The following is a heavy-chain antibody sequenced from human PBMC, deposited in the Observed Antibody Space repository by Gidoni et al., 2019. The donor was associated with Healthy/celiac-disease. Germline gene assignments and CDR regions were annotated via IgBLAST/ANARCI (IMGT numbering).Heavy chain of an antibody. D-gene: IGHD3-3*01. J-gene: IGHJ5*02. CDR2: IYHSGST. CDR3: ARSSRYYDFWSGIKGGNWFDP. CDR1: GVSLSSGGSS. V-gene: IGHV4-30-2*01. Sequence: QLQLQESGSGLVKPSQTLSLTCAVSGVSLSSGGSSWSWIRQPPGKGLEWIGYIYHSGSTYYNPSLKSRVTISVDRSKNQFSLKLSSVTAADTAVYYCARSSRYYDFWSGIKGGNWFDPWGQGTLVTVSS.